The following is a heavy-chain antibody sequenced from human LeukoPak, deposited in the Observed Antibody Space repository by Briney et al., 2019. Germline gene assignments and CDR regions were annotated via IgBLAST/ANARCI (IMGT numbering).Heavy chain of an antibody. V-gene: IGHV3-48*02. J-gene: IGHJ4*02. D-gene: IGHD1-26*01. Sequence: PGGSLRLSCAASGFTFSSYSMNWVRQAPGKELEWVSHITASGTAMFYADSVKGRFTISRDNAKNSLYLQMNSLRDEDTAVYYRASSGSYRFDYWGQGTLVTVSS. CDR3: ASSGSYRFDY. CDR2: ITASGTAM. CDR1: GFTFSSYS.